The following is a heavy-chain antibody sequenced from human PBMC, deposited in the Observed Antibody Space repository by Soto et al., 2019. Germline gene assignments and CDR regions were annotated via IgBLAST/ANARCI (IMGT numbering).Heavy chain of an antibody. CDR1: GGSISSGGYS. CDR2: IYHSGST. D-gene: IGHD2-15*01. CDR3: ARSTIEYCSGGSCFFLDP. V-gene: IGHV4-30-2*01. Sequence: PSETLSLTCAVSGGSISSGGYSWSWIRQPPGKGLEWIGYIYHSGSTYYNPSLKSRVTISVDRSKNQFSLKLSSVTAADTAVYYGARSTIEYCSGGSCFFLDPWGQGTLVTVSS. J-gene: IGHJ5*02.